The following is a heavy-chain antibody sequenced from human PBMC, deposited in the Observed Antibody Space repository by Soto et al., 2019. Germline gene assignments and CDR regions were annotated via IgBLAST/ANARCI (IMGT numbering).Heavy chain of an antibody. CDR1: GGSFSSSHSF. J-gene: IGHJ5*02. D-gene: IGHD3-22*01. CDR3: ATGPETFHPSGYYVNWFDP. V-gene: IGHV4-39*01. CDR2: IYYGGMT. Sequence: LALTCSVSGGSFSSSHSFWSWIRQPPGKGLEWIASIYYGGMTYYGPSLKRRVTLSVDTSTSQFSLRLSSVTAADTAVYYCATGPETFHPSGYYVNWFDPWGQGTLVTVSS.